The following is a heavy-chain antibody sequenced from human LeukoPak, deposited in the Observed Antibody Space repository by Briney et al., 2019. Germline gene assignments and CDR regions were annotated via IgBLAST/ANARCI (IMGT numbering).Heavy chain of an antibody. D-gene: IGHD2/OR15-2a*01. CDR1: GYTLTELS. J-gene: IGHJ3*02. CDR2: IIPIFGTA. CDR3: ARDRMNAFDI. V-gene: IGHV1-69*13. Sequence: SVKVSCKVSGYTLTELSMHWVRQAPGKGLEWMGGIIPIFGTANYAQKFQGRVTITADESTSTAYMELSSLRSEDTAVYYCARDRMNAFDIWGQGTMVTVSS.